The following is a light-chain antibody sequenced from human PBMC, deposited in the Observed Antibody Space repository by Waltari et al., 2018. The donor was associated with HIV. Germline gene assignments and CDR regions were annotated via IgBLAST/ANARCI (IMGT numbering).Light chain of an antibody. Sequence: SYELTQPPSVSVSPGQTATIKCSGDALPEQYAFWYQQTPGQAPVMMMYKDTKRPSGIPERFSGSSSGTTVTLTITGVQAEDEADYFCQSSDRSGTYVVFGGGTKLTVL. CDR3: QSSDRSGTYVV. CDR2: KDT. V-gene: IGLV3-25*03. CDR1: ALPEQY. J-gene: IGLJ3*02.